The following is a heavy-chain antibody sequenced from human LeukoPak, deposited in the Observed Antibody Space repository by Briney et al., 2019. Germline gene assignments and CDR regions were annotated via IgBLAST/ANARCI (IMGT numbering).Heavy chain of an antibody. V-gene: IGHV3-30*18. CDR3: AKEALVSAFDI. CDR1: GFTFSSYG. CDR2: ISYDGSNK. J-gene: IGHJ3*02. Sequence: GGSLRLSCAASGFTFSSYGMHWVRQAPGKGLEWVAVISYDGSNKNYADSVKGRFTISRDNSKNTLYLQMNSLRAEDTAVYYCAKEALVSAFDIWGQGTMVTVSS. D-gene: IGHD1-14*01.